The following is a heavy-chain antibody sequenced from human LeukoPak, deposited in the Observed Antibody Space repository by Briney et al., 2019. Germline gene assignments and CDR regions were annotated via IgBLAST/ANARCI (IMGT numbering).Heavy chain of an antibody. V-gene: IGHV1-46*01. CDR2: INPSGGST. J-gene: IGHJ5*02. CDR3: ARDQDYYDSSGYFSSPFDP. CDR1: GYTFTSYY. Sequence: VASVTVSCKASGYTFTSYYMHWVRQAPGQGLEWMGIINPSGGSTSYAQKFQGRVTMTRDTSTSTVYMELSSLRSEDTAVYYCARDQDYYDSSGYFSSPFDPWGQGTLVTVSS. D-gene: IGHD3-22*01.